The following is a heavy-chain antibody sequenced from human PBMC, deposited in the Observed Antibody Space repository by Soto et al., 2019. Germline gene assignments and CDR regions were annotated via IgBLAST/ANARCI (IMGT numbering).Heavy chain of an antibody. CDR1: GFTFSSYG. V-gene: IGHV3-33*01. CDR3: ARTAQIGPFDI. J-gene: IGHJ3*02. CDR2: IWYDGSNK. Sequence: GGSLRLSCAASGFTFSSYGMHWVRQAPGKGLEWVAVIWYDGSNKYYADSVKGRFTISRDNSKNTLYLQMNSLRAEDTAVYYCARTAQIGPFDIWGQGTMVTVSS. D-gene: IGHD2-21*02.